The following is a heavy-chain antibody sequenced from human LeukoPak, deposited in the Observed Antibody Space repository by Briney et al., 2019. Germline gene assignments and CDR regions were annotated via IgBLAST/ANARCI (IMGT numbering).Heavy chain of an antibody. CDR2: INPNSGGT. CDR1: GYTFTGYY. V-gene: IGHV1-2*02. CDR3: ASDSGSYYNKFGY. J-gene: IGHJ4*02. D-gene: IGHD3-10*01. Sequence: ASVKVSCKASGYTFTGYYMHWVRQAPGQGLEWMGGINPNSGGTNYAQKFQGRVTMTRDTSISTAYMELSRLRSDDTAVYYCASDSGSYYNKFGYWGQGTLVTVSS.